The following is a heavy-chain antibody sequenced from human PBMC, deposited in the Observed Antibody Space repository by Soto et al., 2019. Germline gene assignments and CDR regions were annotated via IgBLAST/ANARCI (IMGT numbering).Heavy chain of an antibody. CDR2: INHSGST. CDR3: ARHADYGSLGGRFDP. J-gene: IGHJ5*02. Sequence: SETLSLTCAVYGGSFSGYYWSWIRQPPGKGLEWIGEINHSGSTNYNPSLKSRVTISVDTSKNQFSLKLTSVTAADTAVYSCARHADYGSLGGRFDPWGQGTLVTVSS. D-gene: IGHD3-10*01. CDR1: GGSFSGYY. V-gene: IGHV4-34*01.